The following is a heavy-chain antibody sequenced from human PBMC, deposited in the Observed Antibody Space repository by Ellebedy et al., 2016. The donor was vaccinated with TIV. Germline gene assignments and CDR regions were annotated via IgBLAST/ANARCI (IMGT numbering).Heavy chain of an antibody. J-gene: IGHJ4*02. Sequence: GESLKISCQGSGYSFTSYWVGWVRQMPGKGLEWMGIIYPGDSDTRYSPSFQGQVTISADKSISTAYLQWSSLKASDTAMYYCARFGSTQLAHFDYWGQGTLVTVSS. CDR2: IYPGDSDT. CDR3: ARFGSTQLAHFDY. V-gene: IGHV5-51*01. D-gene: IGHD6-13*01. CDR1: GYSFTSYW.